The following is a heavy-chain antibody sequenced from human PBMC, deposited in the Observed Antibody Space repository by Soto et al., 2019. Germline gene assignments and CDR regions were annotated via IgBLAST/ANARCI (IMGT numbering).Heavy chain of an antibody. CDR1: GGSISSGGYY. Sequence: SETLFLTCTVSGGSISSGGYYWSWIRQHPGKGLEWIGYIYYSGSTYYNPSLKSRVTISVDTSKNQFSLKLSSVTAADTAVYYCARVWYYGMDVWGQGTTVTVSS. V-gene: IGHV4-31*03. CDR3: ARVWYYGMDV. CDR2: IYYSGST. J-gene: IGHJ6*02.